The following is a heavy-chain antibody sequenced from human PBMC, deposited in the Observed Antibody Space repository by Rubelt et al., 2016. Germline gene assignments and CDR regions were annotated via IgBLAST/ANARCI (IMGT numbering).Heavy chain of an antibody. CDR3: ARRSDTAMVN. J-gene: IGHJ4*02. D-gene: IGHD5-18*01. CDR1: GSLSGYY. CDR2: IYTSGNT. Sequence: GSLSGYYWSWIRQPAGKGLEYIGRIYTSGNTNFNPSLKSRVTMSVDTSKNQFSLRLNSVTAADTAIYYCARRSDTAMVNWGQGTLVTVSS. V-gene: IGHV4-4*07.